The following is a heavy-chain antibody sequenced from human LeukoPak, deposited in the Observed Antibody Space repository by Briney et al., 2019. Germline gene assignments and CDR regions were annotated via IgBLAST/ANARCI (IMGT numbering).Heavy chain of an antibody. Sequence: SETLSLTCTVSGGSISSYYWSWIRQPPGKGLEWIGYIYYSGSTTYNPSLQSRLTISVDTSKNQFSLKLSSVTAADTAVYYCARQGRGSGATVDYWGQGTLVTVSS. D-gene: IGHD1-26*01. J-gene: IGHJ4*02. CDR2: IYYSGST. V-gene: IGHV4-59*08. CDR3: ARQGRGSGATVDY. CDR1: GGSISSYY.